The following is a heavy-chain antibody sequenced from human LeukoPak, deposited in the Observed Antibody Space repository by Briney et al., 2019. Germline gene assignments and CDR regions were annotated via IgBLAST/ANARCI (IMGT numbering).Heavy chain of an antibody. Sequence: GGSLRLSCRASGFTFGDHAMSWVRQAPGKGLEWIGFIRSKPYGGTTEYAASVKGRFSISRDDSKSIAYLQMNSLKSEDTAVYYCTQYYYDTSGYYYVFYWGQGTLVTVSS. CDR1: GFTFGDHA. CDR3: TQYYYDTSGYYYVFY. D-gene: IGHD3-22*01. CDR2: IRSKPYGGTT. J-gene: IGHJ4*02. V-gene: IGHV3-49*04.